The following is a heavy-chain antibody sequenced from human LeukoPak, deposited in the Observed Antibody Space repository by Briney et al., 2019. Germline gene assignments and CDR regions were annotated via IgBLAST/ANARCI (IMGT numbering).Heavy chain of an antibody. D-gene: IGHD3-3*01. J-gene: IGHJ4*02. CDR1: GFTFSSYA. Sequence: GGSLRLSCAASGFTFSSYAMSWVRQAPGKGLEWVSAISGSGGSTYYADSVKGRFTISRGNSKNTLYLQMNSLRAEDTAVYYCARGITIFGVVEPYWGQGTLVTVSS. CDR2: ISGSGGST. V-gene: IGHV3-23*01. CDR3: ARGITIFGVVEPY.